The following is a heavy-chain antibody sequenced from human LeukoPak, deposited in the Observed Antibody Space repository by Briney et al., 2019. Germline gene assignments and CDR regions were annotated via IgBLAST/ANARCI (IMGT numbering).Heavy chain of an antibody. J-gene: IGHJ4*02. D-gene: IGHD6-13*01. V-gene: IGHV4-39*01. CDR1: GGSISSSSYY. CDR3: ARHFQKVSYSRFDY. Sequence: SETLSLTCTVSGGSISSSSYYWGWIRQPPGKGLEWIGSIYYSGSTYYNPSLKSRVTISVDTSKNQFSLELSSVTAADTAVYYCARHFQKVSYSRFDYWGQGTLVTVSS. CDR2: IYYSGST.